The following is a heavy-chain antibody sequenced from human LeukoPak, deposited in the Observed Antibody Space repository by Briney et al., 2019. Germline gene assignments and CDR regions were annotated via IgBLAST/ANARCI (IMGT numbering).Heavy chain of an antibody. Sequence: GESLKISCKGSGYSFTSYWIGWVRQMPGEGLEWMGIIHHGDSDTRYSPSFQGQVTISADKSIGTAYLQWSSLKASDTAMYYCARQAGESIAVAGREFDYWGQGTLVTVSS. CDR3: ARQAGESIAVAGREFDY. CDR1: GYSFTSYW. D-gene: IGHD6-19*01. V-gene: IGHV5-51*01. CDR2: IHHGDSDT. J-gene: IGHJ4*02.